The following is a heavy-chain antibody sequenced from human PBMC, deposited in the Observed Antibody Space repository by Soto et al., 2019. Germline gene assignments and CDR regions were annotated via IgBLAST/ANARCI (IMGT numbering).Heavy chain of an antibody. CDR3: ARVRYSGSGPFDY. CDR2: IYSGGST. V-gene: IGHV3-66*01. D-gene: IGHD5-12*01. Sequence: PGGSLGLSCAASGFTVSSNYMSWVRQAPGKGLEWVSVIYSGGSTYYADSVKGRFTISRDNSKNTLYLQMNSLRAEDAAVSYCARVRYSGSGPFDYWGQGTLVTGSS. CDR1: GFTVSSNY. J-gene: IGHJ4*02.